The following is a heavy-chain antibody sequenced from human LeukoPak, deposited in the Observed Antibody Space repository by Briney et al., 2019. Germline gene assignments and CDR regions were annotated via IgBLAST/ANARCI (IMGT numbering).Heavy chain of an antibody. CDR1: GFTFSTYW. Sequence: GSLRLSCAASGFTFSTYWMHWVRQVPGKGLEWIGSNTYYNPSLKSRVTISLDTSKNQFSLKLSSLTAADTAVYYCASSYSTSAQKIDYWGQGTLVTVSS. CDR2: NT. V-gene: IGHV4-39*01. CDR3: ASSYSTSAQKIDY. J-gene: IGHJ4*02. D-gene: IGHD6-6*01.